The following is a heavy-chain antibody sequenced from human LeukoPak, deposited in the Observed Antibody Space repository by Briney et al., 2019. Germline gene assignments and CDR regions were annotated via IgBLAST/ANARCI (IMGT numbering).Heavy chain of an antibody. V-gene: IGHV3-23*01. J-gene: IGHJ4*02. D-gene: IGHD2-15*01. Sequence: PGGSLRLSCTDSGFTFTTHAMPWVRQAPGKGLEWVSGLSGSASSTYYADSVKGRFTISRDYSKTTLYLQMNSLRAEDTAVYYCAKDALPHTYSYYFDFWGQGTLVTVSS. CDR3: AKDALPHTYSYYFDF. CDR2: LSGSASST. CDR1: GFTFTTHA.